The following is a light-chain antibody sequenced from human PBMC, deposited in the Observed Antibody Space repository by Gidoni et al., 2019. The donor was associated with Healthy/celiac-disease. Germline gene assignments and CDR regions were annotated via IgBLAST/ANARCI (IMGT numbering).Light chain of an antibody. Sequence: DIQRTPSPSSLSASVGDRVTITCRASQSISSYLNWYQQKPGKAPKLLIYAASSLQSVVPSRFSGSGSGTDFPLTISSLQPEDFATYYCQHSYSTPWTFGQGTKVEIK. CDR2: AAS. CDR1: QSISSY. V-gene: IGKV1-39*01. CDR3: QHSYSTPWT. J-gene: IGKJ1*01.